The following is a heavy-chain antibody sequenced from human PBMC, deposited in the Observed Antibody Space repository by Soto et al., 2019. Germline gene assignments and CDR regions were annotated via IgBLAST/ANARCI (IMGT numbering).Heavy chain of an antibody. J-gene: IGHJ4*02. Sequence: GGSLRLSCAASGFAFSRYPMTWVRQAPGKGLEWVSAISVSGTDTPYADSVKGRFTVSRDNSKNTLYLQMNSLRAEDTAVYYCAKDGAGMIVVAYYYFDYWGQGTLVTVSS. CDR3: AKDGAGMIVVAYYYFDY. CDR2: ISVSGTDT. V-gene: IGHV3-23*01. CDR1: GFAFSRYP. D-gene: IGHD3-22*01.